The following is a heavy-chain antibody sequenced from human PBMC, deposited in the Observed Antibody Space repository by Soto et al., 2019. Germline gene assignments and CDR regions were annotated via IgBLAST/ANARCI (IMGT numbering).Heavy chain of an antibody. V-gene: IGHV3-72*01. CDR1: GFTLGDHY. CDR2: SRDKPQGYST. J-gene: IGHJ4*02. D-gene: IGHD3-22*01. Sequence: LRLSCAGSGFTLGDHYIDWVHQAPGKGLEWVGRSRDKPQGYSTAYAASVKGRFTTSRDESKNSAYLQMNSLKTEDTAVYYCVRATYFSDSSGYTRCLDYWGQGTLVTVSS. CDR3: VRATYFSDSSGYTRCLDY.